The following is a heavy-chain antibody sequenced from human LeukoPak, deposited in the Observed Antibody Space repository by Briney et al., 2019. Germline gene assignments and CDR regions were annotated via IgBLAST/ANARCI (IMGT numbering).Heavy chain of an antibody. CDR1: GFTFSSYA. Sequence: PGGSLRLSCAASGFTFSSYAMHWVRQAPGKGLEWVAVISYDGSNKYYADSVKGRFTISRDNSKNTLYLQMNSLRAEDTAVYYCARDSSGYYATLVYWGREPWSPSPQ. D-gene: IGHD3-22*01. V-gene: IGHV3-30*04. J-gene: IGHJ4*02. CDR2: ISYDGSNK. CDR3: ARDSSGYYATLVY.